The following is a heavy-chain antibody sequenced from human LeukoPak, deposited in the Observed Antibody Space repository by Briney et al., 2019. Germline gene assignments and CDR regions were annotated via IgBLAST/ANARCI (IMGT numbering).Heavy chain of an antibody. CDR3: ATQSITPSDWLDP. D-gene: IGHD3-3*01. Sequence: SETLSLXCTVSGASISDGHYYWDWIRQTPGKGLEWIASMYYSGATYYHPSLKSRVTISVNTSTNQLSLKLSSVTAADTAVYYCATQSITPSDWLDPWGQGSLVIVSS. CDR2: MYYSGAT. J-gene: IGHJ5*02. CDR1: GASISDGHYY. V-gene: IGHV4-39*01.